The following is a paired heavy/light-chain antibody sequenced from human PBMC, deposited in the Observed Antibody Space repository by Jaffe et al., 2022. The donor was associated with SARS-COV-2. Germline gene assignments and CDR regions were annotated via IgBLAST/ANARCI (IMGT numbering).Light chain of an antibody. V-gene: IGLV2-23*01. CDR2: EGG. J-gene: IGLJ3*02. Sequence: QSALTQPASVSGSPGQSITISCTGTSSDIGSYNLVSWYQKDPDKAPKLMIYEGGKRASGVSNRFSGSKSGNTASLTISGLQAEDEADYYCCSFATSRIGAFWVFGGGTKLTVL. CDR3: CSFATSRIGAFWV. CDR1: SSDIGSYNL.
Heavy chain of an antibody. CDR3: ARGGAAPGAFDY. CDR1: AGSISRGTDY. Sequence: QVQLQESGPGLVKPSQTLSLSCTVSAGSISRGTDYWNWIRQPAGKGLEWIGRIYTSGSTDYNPSLKSRVTISVDTSKNQFSLRLTSVTAADTAVYYCARGGAAPGAFDYWGQGTLVTVSS. CDR2: IYTSGST. D-gene: IGHD6-13*01. V-gene: IGHV4-61*02. J-gene: IGHJ4*02.